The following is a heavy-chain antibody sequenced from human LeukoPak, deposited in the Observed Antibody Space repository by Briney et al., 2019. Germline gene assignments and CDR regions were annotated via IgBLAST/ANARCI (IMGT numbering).Heavy chain of an antibody. V-gene: IGHV4-59*11. CDR2: IYYSGST. CDR1: GGSISSHY. J-gene: IGHJ4*02. Sequence: PSETLSLTCTVSGGSISSHYWSWIRQPPGKGLEWIGYIYYSGSTNYNPSLKSRVTISVDTSKNQFSLKLSSVTAADTAVYYCARGLDGHNSRWFDYWGQGTLVTVSS. D-gene: IGHD5-24*01. CDR3: ARGLDGHNSRWFDY.